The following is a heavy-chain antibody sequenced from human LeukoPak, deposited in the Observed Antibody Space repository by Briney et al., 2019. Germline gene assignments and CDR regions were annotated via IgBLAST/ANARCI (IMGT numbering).Heavy chain of an antibody. Sequence: GGSLRLSCAASGFTFSSYGMHWVRQAPGKGLEWVAFIRYDGSNKYYADSVKGRFTISRDNSKNTLYLQMNSLRAEDTAVYYCAKDGGYSRPSPEGYFDYWGQGTLVTVSS. CDR1: GFTFSSYG. V-gene: IGHV3-30*02. CDR3: AKDGGYSRPSPEGYFDY. CDR2: IRYDGSNK. J-gene: IGHJ4*02. D-gene: IGHD6-13*01.